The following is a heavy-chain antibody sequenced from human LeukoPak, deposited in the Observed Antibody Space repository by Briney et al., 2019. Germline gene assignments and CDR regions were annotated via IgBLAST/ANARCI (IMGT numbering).Heavy chain of an antibody. CDR3: ARGGVHTGLVGATTRGAFDI. J-gene: IGHJ3*02. Sequence: ASVEVSCKASGYTFTSYYMHWVRQAPGQGLEWMGIINPSGGSTSYAQKFQGRVTMTRDMSTSTVYMELSSLRSEDTAVYYCARGGVHTGLVGATTRGAFDIWGQGTMVTVSS. V-gene: IGHV1-46*01. CDR1: GYTFTSYY. D-gene: IGHD1-26*01. CDR2: INPSGGST.